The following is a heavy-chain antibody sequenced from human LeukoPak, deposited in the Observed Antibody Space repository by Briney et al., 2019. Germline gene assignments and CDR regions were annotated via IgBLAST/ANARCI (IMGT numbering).Heavy chain of an antibody. CDR3: ARRKGLYSSSWYEGGGNWFDP. Sequence: SETLSLTCAVYGGSFSGYYWSWIRQPPGKGLEWIGEINHSGSTNYNPSLKSRVTISVDTSKNQFSLKLSSVTAADTAVYYCARRKGLYSSSWYEGGGNWFDPWGQGTLVTVSS. J-gene: IGHJ5*02. CDR1: GGSFSGYY. CDR2: INHSGST. V-gene: IGHV4-34*01. D-gene: IGHD6-13*01.